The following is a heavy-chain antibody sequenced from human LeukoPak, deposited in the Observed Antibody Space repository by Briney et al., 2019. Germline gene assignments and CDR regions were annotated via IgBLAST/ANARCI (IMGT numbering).Heavy chain of an antibody. J-gene: IGHJ6*02. CDR3: AKERPRSWPQLTYYYYYYGMDV. CDR2: ISYDGSNK. V-gene: IGHV3-30*18. CDR1: GFTFSSYG. Sequence: GGSLRLSCAASGFTFSSYGMHWVRQAPGKGLEWVAVISYDGSNKYYADSVKGRFTISRDNSKNTLYLQMNSLRAEDTAVYYCAKERPRSWPQLTYYYYYYGMDVWARGTAVTVSS. D-gene: IGHD6-13*01.